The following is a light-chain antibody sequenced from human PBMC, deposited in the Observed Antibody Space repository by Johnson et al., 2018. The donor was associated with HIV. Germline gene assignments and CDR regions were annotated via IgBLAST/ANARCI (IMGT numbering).Light chain of an antibody. CDR2: DNN. CDR3: GTWDSSLSAGGANYV. V-gene: IGLV1-51*01. CDR1: SSNIGNNY. Sequence: VLTQPPSVSAAPGQKVTISCSGSSSNIGNNYVSWYQQLPGTAPKLVIYDNNNRPSGIPDRFSGSQSGTSATLGITGLQTGDEDDYYCGTWDSSLSAGGANYVFGTGTKVTVL. J-gene: IGLJ1*01.